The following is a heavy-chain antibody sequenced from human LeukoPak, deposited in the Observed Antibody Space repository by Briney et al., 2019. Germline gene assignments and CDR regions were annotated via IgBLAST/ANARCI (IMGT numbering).Heavy chain of an antibody. Sequence: MPSETLSLTCTVSSGSISSYYWSWIRQPPGKGLEWIGYIYYSGSTNYNPSLKSRVTISVDTSKNQFSLKLSSVTAADTAVYYCARDGHYYYMDVWGKGTTVTVSS. CDR3: ARDGHYYYMDV. CDR1: SGSISSYY. V-gene: IGHV4-59*01. J-gene: IGHJ6*03. CDR2: IYYSGST.